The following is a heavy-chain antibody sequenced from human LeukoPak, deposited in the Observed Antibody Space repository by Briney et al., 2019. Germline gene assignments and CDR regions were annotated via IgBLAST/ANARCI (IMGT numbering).Heavy chain of an antibody. CDR2: TSGSGGTK. CDR1: GFIFKNHA. Sequence: PGGSLRLSCAASGFIFKNHAMSWVRQAPGKGLEWVSATSGSGGTKFYADSVKGRFTISRDNSKDTLYLQMNSLRAEDTATYFCAKFPSYDSSGHDGFDVWGQGTRVTVPS. D-gene: IGHD3-22*01. CDR3: AKFPSYDSSGHDGFDV. V-gene: IGHV3-23*01. J-gene: IGHJ3*01.